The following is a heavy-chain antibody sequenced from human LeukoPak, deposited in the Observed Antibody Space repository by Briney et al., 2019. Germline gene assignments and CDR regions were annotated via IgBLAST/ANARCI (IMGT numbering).Heavy chain of an antibody. CDR2: ISYDGSNK. CDR1: GFTFSSYA. Sequence: GGSLRLSRAASGFTFSSYAMHWVRQAPGKGLEWVAVISYDGSNKYYADSVKGRFTISRDNSKNTLYLQMNSLRAEDTAVYYCARDDYYGSGSYCSFDYWGQGTLVTVSS. J-gene: IGHJ4*02. CDR3: ARDDYYGSGSYCSFDY. V-gene: IGHV3-30-3*01. D-gene: IGHD3-10*01.